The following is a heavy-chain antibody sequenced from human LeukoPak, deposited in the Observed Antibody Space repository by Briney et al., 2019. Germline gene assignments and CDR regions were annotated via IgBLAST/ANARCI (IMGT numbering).Heavy chain of an antibody. CDR2: IYYSGST. D-gene: IGHD1-26*01. Sequence: SETLSLTCTVSGGSISSYYWSWIRQPPGKGLEWIGYIYYSGSTNYNPSLESRVTIPIDTSKNQFSLKLNSVTAADTAMYYCAKSGGYGLIDYWGQGTLVTVSS. CDR1: GGSISSYY. V-gene: IGHV4-59*08. CDR3: AKSGGYGLIDY. J-gene: IGHJ4*02.